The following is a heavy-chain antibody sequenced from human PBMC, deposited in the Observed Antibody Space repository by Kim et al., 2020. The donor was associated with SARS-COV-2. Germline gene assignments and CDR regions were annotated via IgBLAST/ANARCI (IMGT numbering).Heavy chain of an antibody. J-gene: IGHJ6*02. Sequence: GGSLRLSCAASGFNFYNYAMSWVRQAPGKGLEWVSAISATGATTYYADSVKGRITISRDNSQNTLYLQLNSLRAEDTAVYYCAKDPASKYQLLYLYYAMDLGRRGTTVSVS. CDR3: AKDPASKYQLLYLYYAMDL. CDR2: ISATGATT. V-gene: IGHV3-23*01. D-gene: IGHD2-2*02. CDR1: GFNFYNYA.